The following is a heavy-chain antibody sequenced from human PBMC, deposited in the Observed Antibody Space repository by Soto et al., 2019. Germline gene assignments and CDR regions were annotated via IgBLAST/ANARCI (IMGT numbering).Heavy chain of an antibody. CDR2: ISGDGSDK. CDR1: GFSFSSYW. J-gene: IGHJ2*01. V-gene: IGHV3-7*01. CDR3: ARARIDL. Sequence: EVQLVESGGGLVQPGGSLRLSCAASGFSFSSYWMTWVRQAPGKGLEWVANISGDGSDKYYVDSGKGRFTISRDNVKNSLYLQVNSLRVDDTALYYCARARIDLWGRGTLVTVSS.